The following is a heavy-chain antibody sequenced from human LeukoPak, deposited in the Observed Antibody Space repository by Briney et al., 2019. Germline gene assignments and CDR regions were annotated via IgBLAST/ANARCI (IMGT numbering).Heavy chain of an antibody. V-gene: IGHV1-69*13. CDR1: GGTFSGSD. CDR2: VIPIFGTA. J-gene: IGHJ3*02. Sequence: ASVKVSCKASGGTFSGSDISWVRQAPGQGLEWMGGVIPIFGTANYAQKFQGRVTITADESTSTAYMELNSLRSEDSAVYYCARAIVAVTTPNGAFDIWGQGTMVTVSS. D-gene: IGHD4-11*01. CDR3: ARAIVAVTTPNGAFDI.